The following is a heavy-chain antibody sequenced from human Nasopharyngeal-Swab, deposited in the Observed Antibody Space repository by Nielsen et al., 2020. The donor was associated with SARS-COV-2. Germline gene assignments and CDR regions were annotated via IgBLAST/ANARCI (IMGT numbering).Heavy chain of an antibody. D-gene: IGHD6-13*01. CDR3: ATRPDSSWHPYCFDY. J-gene: IGHJ4*02. CDR1: GYTFSNYA. CDR2: VDYDGVRT. Sequence: GGSLRLSCTGSGYTFSNYAISWVRQAPGQGLEWVSTVDYDGVRTHYADSVEGRFIISRDNSKNTVYLQIKSLGVEDAAVYYCATRPDSSWHPYCFDYWGRGTLVTVSS. V-gene: IGHV3-23*01.